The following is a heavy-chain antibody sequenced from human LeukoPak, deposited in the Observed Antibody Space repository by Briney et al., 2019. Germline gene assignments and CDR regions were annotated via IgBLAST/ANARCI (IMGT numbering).Heavy chain of an antibody. CDR1: GFTFSSYW. V-gene: IGHV3-23*01. Sequence: GGSLRLSCAPSGFTFSSYWMSWVRQAPGKGLEWVSAISGSGANTYYVDSVKGRFTISRDNSKNTLHLEMSSLRSDDTAVYYCAKESQTYYDIMTGYPNYYFDYWGQGTLVTVSS. D-gene: IGHD3-9*01. J-gene: IGHJ4*02. CDR3: AKESQTYYDIMTGYPNYYFDY. CDR2: ISGSGANT.